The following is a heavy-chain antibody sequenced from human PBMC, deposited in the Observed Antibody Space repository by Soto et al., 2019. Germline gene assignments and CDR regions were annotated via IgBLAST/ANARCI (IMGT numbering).Heavy chain of an antibody. CDR3: ARVGSRYYYDSSGYYYLDY. Sequence: ASVNVSCKSSGGTFSSYSISWVRQAPGQGLECMGWIIPIFGTANYAQKFQGRVTITADESTSTAYMELSSLRSEDTAVYYCARVGSRYYYDSSGYYYLDYWGQGTLVTVS. D-gene: IGHD3-22*01. V-gene: IGHV1-69*13. CDR1: GGTFSSYS. J-gene: IGHJ4*02. CDR2: IIPIFGTA.